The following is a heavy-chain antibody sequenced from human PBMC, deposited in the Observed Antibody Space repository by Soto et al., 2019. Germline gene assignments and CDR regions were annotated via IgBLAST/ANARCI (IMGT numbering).Heavy chain of an antibody. Sequence: SETLSLTCTVSGGSISSYYWSWIRQPPGKGLEWIGYIYYSGSTNYNPSLKSRVTISVDTSKNQFSLKLSSVTAADTAVYYCAREKYCSSTSCYNNWFDPWGQGTRVTGLL. CDR3: AREKYCSSTSCYNNWFDP. D-gene: IGHD2-2*01. J-gene: IGHJ5*02. V-gene: IGHV4-59*01. CDR2: IYYSGST. CDR1: GGSISSYY.